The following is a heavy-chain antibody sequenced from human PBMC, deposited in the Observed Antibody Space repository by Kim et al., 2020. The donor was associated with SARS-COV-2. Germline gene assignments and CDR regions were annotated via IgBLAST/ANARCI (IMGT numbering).Heavy chain of an antibody. V-gene: IGHV3-48*03. Sequence: KYYADPVRGQFTSSRDNDKNSLFLQMNSLRAEDTAVYYCARGPNYSPFDYWGQGTLVTVSS. J-gene: IGHJ4*02. CDR2: K. CDR3: ARGPNYSPFDY. D-gene: IGHD4-4*01.